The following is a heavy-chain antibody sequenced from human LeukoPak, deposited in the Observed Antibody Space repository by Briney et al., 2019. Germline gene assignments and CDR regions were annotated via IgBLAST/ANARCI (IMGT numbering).Heavy chain of an antibody. CDR2: IYSDGTT. CDR3: ARDFLGWGTRTGAFDI. Sequence: GGSLRLSCAAYGFTVSSNYINWVRQAPGKGLEWVSVIYSDGTTYYAASVEGRFTICRDISTDTLYLQMNSLRVGDTAMYYCARDFLGWGTRTGAFDIWGQGTMVTVSS. D-gene: IGHD1-1*01. V-gene: IGHV3-66*01. CDR1: GFTVSSNY. J-gene: IGHJ3*02.